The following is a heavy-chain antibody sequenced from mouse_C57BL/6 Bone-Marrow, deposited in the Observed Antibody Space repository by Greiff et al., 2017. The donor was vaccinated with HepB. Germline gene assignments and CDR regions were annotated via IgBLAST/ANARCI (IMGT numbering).Heavy chain of an antibody. CDR1: GYTFTSYW. CDR2: IYPGSGST. V-gene: IGHV1-55*01. J-gene: IGHJ4*01. CDR3: ARTYYDYAGSAMDY. Sequence: VQLQQPGAELVKPGASVKMSCKASGYTFTSYWITWVKQRPGQGLEWIGDIYPGSGSTNYNEKFKSKATLTVDTSSSTAYMQLSSLTSEDSAVYYCARTYYDYAGSAMDYWGQGTSVTVSS. D-gene: IGHD2-4*01.